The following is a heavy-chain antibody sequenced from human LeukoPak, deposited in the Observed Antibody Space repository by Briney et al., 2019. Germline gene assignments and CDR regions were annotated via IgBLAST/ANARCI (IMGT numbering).Heavy chain of an antibody. V-gene: IGHV1-46*01. D-gene: IGHD3-3*01. CDR3: ARATGQYYDFWSGYIDY. Sequence: ASVKVSCKASGYTFTSYYMHWVRQAPGQGLEWMGIINPSGGSTSYAQKFQGRVTMTRDTSTSTVYMELSSLRSGDTAVYYCARATGQYYDFWSGYIDYWGQGTLVTVSS. J-gene: IGHJ4*02. CDR2: INPSGGST. CDR1: GYTFTSYY.